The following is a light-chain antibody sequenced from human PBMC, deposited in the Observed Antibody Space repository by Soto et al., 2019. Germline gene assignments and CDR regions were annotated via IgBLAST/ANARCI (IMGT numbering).Light chain of an antibody. Sequence: EIIMTQSPGTLSVSPGERATLSCRAAQGVTTNFDWYQQKSGQSPRLLIYDVSNRATGVPARFSGSGSETDFNLTISGLRSEDSAGYFCQQYNNWPFSFGQGTRLEIK. CDR1: QGVTTN. CDR3: QQYNNWPFS. CDR2: DVS. J-gene: IGKJ5*01. V-gene: IGKV3-15*01.